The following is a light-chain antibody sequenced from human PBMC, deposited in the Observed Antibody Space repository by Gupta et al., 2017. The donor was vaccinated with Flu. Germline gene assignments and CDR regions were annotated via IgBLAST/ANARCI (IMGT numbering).Light chain of an antibody. Sequence: DIQMTQSPSSLSAFARDTVNITCRAAQSIDNLLNWYQRRPGKAPKLLVYTASNLQSGVPSRFSGSRSGIDFTLTISSLQPEDSATYYCQQSYITPPTFGGGTKVEI. V-gene: IGKV1-39*01. CDR2: TAS. CDR1: QSIDNL. J-gene: IGKJ4*01. CDR3: QQSYITPPT.